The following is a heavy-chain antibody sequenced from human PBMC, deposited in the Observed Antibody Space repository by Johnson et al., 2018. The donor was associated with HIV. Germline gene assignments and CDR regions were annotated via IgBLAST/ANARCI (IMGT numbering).Heavy chain of an antibody. Sequence: VQLLESGGGVVQPGRSLRLSCAASGFTFSSYGMHWVRQAPGKGLEWVAVISYDGSNKYYADSVKGRFTISRDNSKNTLYLQMNSLRAEDTAVYYCAKDVDASGSYQDAFDIWGQGTMVTVSS. CDR1: GFTFSSYG. CDR3: AKDVDASGSYQDAFDI. CDR2: ISYDGSNK. V-gene: IGHV3-30*18. D-gene: IGHD1-26*01. J-gene: IGHJ3*02.